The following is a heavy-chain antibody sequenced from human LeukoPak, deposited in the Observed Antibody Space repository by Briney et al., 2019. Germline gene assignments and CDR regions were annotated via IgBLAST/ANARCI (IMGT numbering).Heavy chain of an antibody. D-gene: IGHD3-22*01. CDR2: IKQDGSEK. CDR3: ARDLEMHYYDSSGYSWFDP. V-gene: IGHV3-7*01. J-gene: IGHJ5*02. Sequence: PGGSLRLSCAASGFTFSSYWMSWVRQAPGKGLEWVANIKQDGSEKYYVDSVKGRFTISRDNAKNSLYLQMNSLRAEDTAVYYCARDLEMHYYDSSGYSWFDPWGQGTLVTVSS. CDR1: GFTFSSYW.